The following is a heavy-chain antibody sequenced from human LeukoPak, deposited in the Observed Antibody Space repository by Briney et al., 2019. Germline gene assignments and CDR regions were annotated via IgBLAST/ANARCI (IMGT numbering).Heavy chain of an antibody. CDR2: ISWNSGSI. CDR1: GFTFDDYA. V-gene: IGHV3-9*01. CDR3: ASEAPRWSENGDY. J-gene: IGHJ4*02. Sequence: QTGGSLRLSCAASGFTFDDYAMHWVRQAPGKGLEWVSGISWNSGSIGYADSVKGRFTISRDNAKNSLYLQMNSLRAEDTALYYCASEAPRWSENGDYWGQGTLVTVSS. D-gene: IGHD3-3*01.